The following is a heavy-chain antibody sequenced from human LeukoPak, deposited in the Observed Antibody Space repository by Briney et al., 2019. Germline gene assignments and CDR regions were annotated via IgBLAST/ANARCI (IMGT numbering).Heavy chain of an antibody. J-gene: IGHJ4*02. V-gene: IGHV4-59*01. CDR3: ASRKLGNDY. Sequence: PSETLSLTCIVSGGSISSYYWSWIRQPPGKGLEWIGYIYYSGSSNYNPSLKSRVTISVDTSKNHFSLRLSSVTAADTAVYYCASRKLGNDYWGQGTLVTVSS. D-gene: IGHD7-27*01. CDR2: IYYSGSS. CDR1: GGSISSYY.